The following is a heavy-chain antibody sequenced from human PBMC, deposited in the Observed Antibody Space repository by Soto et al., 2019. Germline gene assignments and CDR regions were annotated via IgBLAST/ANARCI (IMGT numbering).Heavy chain of an antibody. CDR2: ISAYNGAT. Sequence: QVHLVQSGAEVKMSGASVRVSCKTSGFTFTSYAFTWVRQAPGQGLEWMGWISAYNGATNYAKSFQGRVTMTTDSSTSTAYMELGSLTSDDTAVYFCARDFTGWPPDGVDSWGQGTLVTVST. V-gene: IGHV1-18*01. CDR1: GFTFTSYA. J-gene: IGHJ4*02. CDR3: ARDFTGWPPDGVDS. D-gene: IGHD6-19*01.